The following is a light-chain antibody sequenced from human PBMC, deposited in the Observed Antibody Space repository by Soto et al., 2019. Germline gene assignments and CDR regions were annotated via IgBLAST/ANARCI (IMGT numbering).Light chain of an antibody. J-gene: IGKJ5*01. CDR2: DAS. CDR3: QQCSNWPQIA. Sequence: EIVLTQSPATLSLSPGERATLSSRASQSVSYYLAWYQQKLGQAPRRLIYDASQRAPGIPARFSGSGSGTDFTLTISSLEHEDLAVYYFQQCSNWPQIAFGQGTRLEIK. V-gene: IGKV3-11*01. CDR1: QSVSYY.